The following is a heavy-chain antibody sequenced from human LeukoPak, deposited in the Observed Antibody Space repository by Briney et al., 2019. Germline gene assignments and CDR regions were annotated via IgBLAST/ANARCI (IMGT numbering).Heavy chain of an antibody. J-gene: IGHJ3*02. CDR2: IRSNSNNYAT. CDR1: GFILSGSG. CDR3: TRLDEAADGFVRGAVTRAYDI. Sequence: TGGSLRLSCAASGFILSGSGIHWVRQASGKGLEWVGRIRSNSNNYATSYAASVKGRFTVSRDDSKNTAYLTMNSLETEDTAIYYCTRLDEAADGFVRGAVTRAYDIWSQGTMVTVSS. D-gene: IGHD3-10*01. V-gene: IGHV3-73*01.